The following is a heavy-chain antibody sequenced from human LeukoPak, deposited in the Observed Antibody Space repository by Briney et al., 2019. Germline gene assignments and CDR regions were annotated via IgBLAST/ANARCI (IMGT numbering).Heavy chain of an antibody. J-gene: IGHJ4*02. Sequence: GGSLRLSCAASGFTVSSNYMSWVRQAPGKGLEWVSVIYSGGTTYYADSVKGRFTISRDNSKNTLHLQMNSLRAEDTAVYYCARDQYSYAHAAHWGQGTLVSVSS. V-gene: IGHV3-66*01. CDR3: ARDQYSYAHAAH. D-gene: IGHD5-18*01. CDR1: GFTVSSNY. CDR2: IYSGGTT.